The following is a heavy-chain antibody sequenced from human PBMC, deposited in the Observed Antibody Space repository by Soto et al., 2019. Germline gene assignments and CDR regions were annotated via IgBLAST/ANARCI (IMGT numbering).Heavy chain of an antibody. CDR2: ISAYNGNT. CDR3: ARDQPQYYYDSSGYFDY. CDR1: GYTFTSYG. J-gene: IGHJ4*02. D-gene: IGHD3-22*01. Sequence: QVQLVQSGAEVKKPGASVKVSCKASGYTFTSYGISWVRQAPGQGLEWMGWISAYNGNTNYAQKLQGRVTMTTDTSKSTAYMELRSLSSDDTAVYYCARDQPQYYYDSSGYFDYWGQGTLVTVSS. V-gene: IGHV1-18*01.